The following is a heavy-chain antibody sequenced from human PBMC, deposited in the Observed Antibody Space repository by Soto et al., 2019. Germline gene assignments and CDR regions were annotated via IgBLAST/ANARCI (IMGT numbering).Heavy chain of an antibody. J-gene: IGHJ6*02. CDR1: GFTFSSYS. Sequence: GGSLRLSCAASGFTFSSYSMNWVRQAPGKGLEWVSSISSSSSYIYYADSVKGRFTISRDNAKNSLYLQMNSLRAEDTAVYYCAREGGCSSTSCYAGLYYYYGMDVWGQGTTVTVSS. V-gene: IGHV3-21*01. CDR3: AREGGCSSTSCYAGLYYYYGMDV. D-gene: IGHD2-2*01. CDR2: ISSSSSYI.